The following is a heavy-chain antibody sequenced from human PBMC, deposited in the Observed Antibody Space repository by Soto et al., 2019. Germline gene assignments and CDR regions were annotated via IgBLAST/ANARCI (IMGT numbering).Heavy chain of an antibody. CDR3: ARGQVVAAQH. V-gene: IGHV4-30-2*01. CDR1: GGSISSGGSS. J-gene: IGHJ4*02. Sequence: QLQLQESGSGLVKPSQTLSLTCAGSGGSISSGGSSWSWIRQPPGKGLEWIGYIYHSGSTYYNPSLQRRVTISVDRSKNQFSLKLSSVTAADTAVYYCARGQVVAAQHWGQGTLVTVSS. D-gene: IGHD2-15*01. CDR2: IYHSGST.